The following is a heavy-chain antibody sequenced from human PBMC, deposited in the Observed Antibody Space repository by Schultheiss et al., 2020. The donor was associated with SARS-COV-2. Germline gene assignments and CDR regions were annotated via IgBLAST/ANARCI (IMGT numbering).Heavy chain of an antibody. CDR1: GYTFTSYA. J-gene: IGHJ6*02. CDR3: ARDWPDSYYYGMDV. V-gene: IGHV1-3*01. CDR2: ISAYNGNT. Sequence: ASVKVSCKASGYTFTSYAMHWVRQAPGQGLEWMGWISAYNGNTNYAQKLQGRVTITRDTSASTAYMELSSLRSEDTAVYYCARDWPDSYYYGMDVWGQGTTVTVSS. D-gene: IGHD1-14*01.